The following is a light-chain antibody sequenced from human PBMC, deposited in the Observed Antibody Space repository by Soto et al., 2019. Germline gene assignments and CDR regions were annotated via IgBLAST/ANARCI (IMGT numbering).Light chain of an antibody. J-gene: IGLJ3*02. CDR3: CSYAGSYTLGV. CDR1: SSDVGGYDF. Sequence: QSALTQPRSXXXXXGQSVTISCTGTSSDVGGYDFVSWYQQHPGKAPKLMIYDVTKRPSGVPDRFSGSKSGNSASLTISGLQAEDEADYYCCSYAGSYTLGVFGGGTKLTVL. V-gene: IGLV2-11*01. CDR2: DVT.